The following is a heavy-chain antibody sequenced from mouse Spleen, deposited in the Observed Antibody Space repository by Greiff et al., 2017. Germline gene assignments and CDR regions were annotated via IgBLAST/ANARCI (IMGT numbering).Heavy chain of an antibody. Sequence: EVNLVESGGGLVQPGGSRKLSCAASGFTFSSFGMHWVRQAPEKGLEWVAYISSGSSTIYYADTVKGRFTISRDNPKNTLFLQMTSLRSEDTAMYYCARGYDGYLYYAMDYWGQGTSVTVSS. CDR2: ISSGSSTI. CDR3: ARGYDGYLYYAMDY. D-gene: IGHD2-3*01. J-gene: IGHJ4*01. CDR1: GFTFSSFG. V-gene: IGHV5-17*02.